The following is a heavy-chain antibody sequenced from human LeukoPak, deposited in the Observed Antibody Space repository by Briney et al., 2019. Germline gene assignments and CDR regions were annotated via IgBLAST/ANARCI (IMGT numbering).Heavy chain of an antibody. J-gene: IGHJ4*02. V-gene: IGHV1-2*04. CDR3: ARDLYGAVAGTEVGRFGY. CDR2: INPNSGGT. D-gene: IGHD6-19*01. CDR1: GFTFTGYY. Sequence: GASVKVSCKASGFTFTGYYMHWVRQAPGQGLEWMGWINPNSGGTNYAQKFQGWVTMTRDTSISTAYMELSRLRSDDTAVYYCARDLYGAVAGTEVGRFGYWGQGTLVTVSS.